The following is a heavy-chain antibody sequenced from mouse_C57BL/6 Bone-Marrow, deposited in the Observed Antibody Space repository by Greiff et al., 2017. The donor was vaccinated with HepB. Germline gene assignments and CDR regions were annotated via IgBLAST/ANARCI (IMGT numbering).Heavy chain of an antibody. D-gene: IGHD1-1*01. CDR2: ISSGSSTI. Sequence: EVQRVESGGGLVKPGGSLKLSCAASGFTFSDYGMHWVRQAPEKGLEWVAYISSGSSTIYYADTVKGRFTISRDNAKNTLFLQMTSLRSEDTAMYYCARRYYGSSSYWYFDVWGTGTTVTVSS. V-gene: IGHV5-17*01. J-gene: IGHJ1*03. CDR3: ARRYYGSSSYWYFDV. CDR1: GFTFSDYG.